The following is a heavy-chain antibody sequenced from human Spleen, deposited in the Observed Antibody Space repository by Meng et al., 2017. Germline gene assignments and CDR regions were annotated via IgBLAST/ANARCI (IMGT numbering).Heavy chain of an antibody. V-gene: IGHV3-48*03. CDR2: IDSDGTTI. D-gene: IGHD3-9*01. J-gene: IGHJ4*02. CDR3: ARDADWVIFDH. Sequence: GESLKISCAASGFTFSTYEMNWVRQAPGKGLEWLSYIDSDGTTIYYADSVKGRFTISRDDAKNTVYLQMNSLRAEDTAVYYCARDADWVIFDHWGQGALVTVSS. CDR1: GFTFSTYE.